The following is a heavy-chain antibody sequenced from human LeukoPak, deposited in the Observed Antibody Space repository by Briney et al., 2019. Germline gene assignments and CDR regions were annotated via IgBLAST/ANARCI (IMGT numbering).Heavy chain of an antibody. Sequence: GGSLRLSCAASGFTFSSYAMSWVRQAPGKGLEWVSAISGSGGSTYYADSVKGRFTISRDNSKNTLYLQMNSLRAEDTAVYYCAKDVTYDSSGYYPYYFDYWGQGTLDTVSS. CDR1: GFTFSSYA. J-gene: IGHJ4*02. V-gene: IGHV3-23*01. D-gene: IGHD3-22*01. CDR2: ISGSGGST. CDR3: AKDVTYDSSGYYPYYFDY.